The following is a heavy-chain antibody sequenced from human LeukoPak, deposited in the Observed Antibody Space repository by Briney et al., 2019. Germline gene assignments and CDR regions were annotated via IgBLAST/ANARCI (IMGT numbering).Heavy chain of an antibody. Sequence: GGSLRLSCAASGFTFSSYEMNWVRQAPGKGLEWVSYISSSGDTIYYADSVKGRFTISRDNAKNSLFLQMNSLRVEDTAVYHCARDRYTNWFFDLWGRGSLVTVSS. CDR3: ARDRYTNWFFDL. D-gene: IGHD3-16*02. J-gene: IGHJ2*01. CDR1: GFTFSSYE. V-gene: IGHV3-48*03. CDR2: ISSSGDTI.